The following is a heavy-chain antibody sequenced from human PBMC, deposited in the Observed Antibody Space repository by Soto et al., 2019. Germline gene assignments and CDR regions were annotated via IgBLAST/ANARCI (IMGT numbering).Heavy chain of an antibody. V-gene: IGHV3-21*01. Sequence: GGSLRLSCAASGFTFSSYSTNWVRQAPGKGLEWVSSISSSSRYIYYADSVKGRFTISRDNAKNSLYLQMNSLRAEDTAVYYCARDLWYSSVWYLDAFDIWGQGTMVTVSS. J-gene: IGHJ3*02. CDR1: GFTFSSYS. CDR2: ISSSSRYI. D-gene: IGHD6-19*01. CDR3: ARDLWYSSVWYLDAFDI.